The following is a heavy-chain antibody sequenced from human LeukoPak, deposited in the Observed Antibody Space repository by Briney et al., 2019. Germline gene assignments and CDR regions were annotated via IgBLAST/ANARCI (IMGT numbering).Heavy chain of an antibody. V-gene: IGHV4-59*12. Sequence: SETLSLTCAVSGGFISTYYWSWIRQPPGKGLEWIGFISYSGSTYHNPSLKSRVTMSVDTSKNQFSLKLSSVTAADTAVYYCARGHSDWSGSNFDYWGQGTLVTVSS. D-gene: IGHD3-3*01. CDR1: GGFISTYY. CDR2: ISYSGST. J-gene: IGHJ4*02. CDR3: ARGHSDWSGSNFDY.